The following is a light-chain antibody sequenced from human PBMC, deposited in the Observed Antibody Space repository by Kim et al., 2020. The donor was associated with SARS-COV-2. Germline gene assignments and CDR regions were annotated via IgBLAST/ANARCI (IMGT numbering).Light chain of an antibody. CDR2: INN. J-gene: IGLJ2*01. Sequence: QSVLTQPPSASGTPGQRVTISCAGGSSNIGGYNVNWYQQVPGTAPKLLIYINNQRPSGVPDRFSGSKSGTSASLAVSGLQSDDEADYYCAAWDDSLNAVIFGGGTQLTVL. CDR1: SSNIGGYN. CDR3: AAWDDSLNAVI. V-gene: IGLV1-44*01.